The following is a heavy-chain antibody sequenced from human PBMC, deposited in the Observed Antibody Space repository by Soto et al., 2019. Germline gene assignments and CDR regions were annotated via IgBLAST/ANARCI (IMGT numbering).Heavy chain of an antibody. J-gene: IGHJ4*02. Sequence: GASVKVSCKASGYTFTSYDINWLRQATGQGLEWMGWMNPNSGHTGYAQKFQGRVTMTTITSITTAYMELSSLGSDDTAVYYCARANSGPDYWGQGTLVPSPQ. CDR1: GYTFTSYD. CDR2: MNPNSGHT. V-gene: IGHV1-8*01. CDR3: ARANSGPDY.